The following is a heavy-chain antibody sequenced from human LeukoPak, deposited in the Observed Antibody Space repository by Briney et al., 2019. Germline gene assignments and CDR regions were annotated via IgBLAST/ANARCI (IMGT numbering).Heavy chain of an antibody. CDR3: ARVGDGYNEFDY. D-gene: IGHD5-24*01. J-gene: IGHJ4*02. CDR2: IYYSGST. CDR1: GGSISSYY. Sequence: PSETLSLTCTVSGGSISSYYWSWIRQPPGKGLEWIGYIYYSGSTNYNPSLKSRVTISVDTSENQFSLKLSSVTAADTAVYYCARVGDGYNEFDYWGQGTLVTVSS. V-gene: IGHV4-59*01.